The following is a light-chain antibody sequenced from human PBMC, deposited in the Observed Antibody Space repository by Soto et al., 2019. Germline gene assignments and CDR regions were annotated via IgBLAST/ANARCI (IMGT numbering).Light chain of an antibody. J-gene: IGLJ1*01. CDR2: EVS. Sequence: QSVLTQPASVSVSPGQSITVSCTGTSSDVGGYNYVSWYQQHPGKAPKLMIYEVSNRPSGVSNRFSGSKSGNTASLTISGLQAEDEADYYCSSYTSINTLVFGTGTKVTVL. CDR3: SSYTSINTLV. CDR1: SSDVGGYNY. V-gene: IGLV2-14*01.